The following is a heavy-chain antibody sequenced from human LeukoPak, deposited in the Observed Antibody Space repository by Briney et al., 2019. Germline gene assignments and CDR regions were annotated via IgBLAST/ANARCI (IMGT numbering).Heavy chain of an antibody. J-gene: IGHJ4*02. V-gene: IGHV1-69*02. CDR2: IIPILGIA. CDR1: GYTFTSYY. D-gene: IGHD1-20*01. CDR3: ARGGLTVGLASY. Sequence: SVKVSCKASGYTFTSYYMHWVRQAPGQGLEWMGRIIPILGIANYAQKFQGRVTITADKSTSTAYMELSGLRSEDTAVYYCARGGLTVGLASYWGQGTLVTVSS.